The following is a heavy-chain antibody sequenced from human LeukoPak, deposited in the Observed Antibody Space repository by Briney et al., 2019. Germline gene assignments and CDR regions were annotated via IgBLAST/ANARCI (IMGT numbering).Heavy chain of an antibody. CDR3: ARARRWLSENWFDP. J-gene: IGHJ5*02. CDR2: IYYSGSS. D-gene: IGHD5-24*01. Sequence: SETLSLTCTVSGGSISSSSYYWGWIRQPPGKGLEWIVCIYYSGSSYYNPSLKSRVTISVDTSKNQFSLKLSSVTAADTAVYYCARARRWLSENWFDPWGQGTLVSVSS. V-gene: IGHV4-39*07. CDR1: GGSISSSSYY.